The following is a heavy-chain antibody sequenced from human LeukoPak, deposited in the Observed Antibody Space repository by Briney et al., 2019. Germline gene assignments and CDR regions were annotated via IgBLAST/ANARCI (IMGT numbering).Heavy chain of an antibody. J-gene: IGHJ4*02. D-gene: IGHD3-22*01. CDR1: GYTFTSYG. V-gene: IGHV1-18*01. CDR2: ISTYNGNT. Sequence: ASVKVSCKASGYTFTSYGISWVRQAPGQGLEWVGWISTYNGNTNYALKLQGRVTMTTDTSTSTAYMELRSLRPDDTAVYYCAKYYYDSSGYYAFDYWGQGTLVTVSS. CDR3: AKYYYDSSGYYAFDY.